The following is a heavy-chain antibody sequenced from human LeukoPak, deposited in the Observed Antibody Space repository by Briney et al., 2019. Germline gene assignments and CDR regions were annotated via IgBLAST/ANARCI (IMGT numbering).Heavy chain of an antibody. J-gene: IGHJ4*02. Sequence: GGSLRLSCAASGVIFSNYAMSWVRQAPGKGLEWVSVISGSGGNTHYADSVKGRFTISRDNSKNTLYLQMNSLRAEDTAVYYCAKDGRAYYYDSSGYWGQGTLVTVSS. CDR2: ISGSGGNT. CDR1: GVIFSNYA. CDR3: AKDGRAYYYDSSGY. D-gene: IGHD3-22*01. V-gene: IGHV3-23*01.